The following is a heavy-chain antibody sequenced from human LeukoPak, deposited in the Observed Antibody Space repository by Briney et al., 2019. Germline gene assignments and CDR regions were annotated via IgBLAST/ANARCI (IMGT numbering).Heavy chain of an antibody. V-gene: IGHV3-11*01. D-gene: IGHD3-10*01. Sequence: GGPLRLSCAASGFTFSDYYMSWIRQAPGKGLEWVSYISSSGSTIYYVDSVKGRFTISRDNAKNSLYLQMNSLRAEDTAVYYCARDVYYGSGSYYRPRFGPWGQGTLVTVSS. CDR2: ISSSGSTI. CDR1: GFTFSDYY. CDR3: ARDVYYGSGSYYRPRFGP. J-gene: IGHJ5*02.